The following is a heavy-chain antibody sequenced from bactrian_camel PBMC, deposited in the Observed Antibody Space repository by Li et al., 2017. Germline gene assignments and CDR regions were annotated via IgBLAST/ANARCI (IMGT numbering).Heavy chain of an antibody. CDR2: INSGGDST. V-gene: IGHV3S36*01. D-gene: IGHD3*01. J-gene: IGHJ4*01. Sequence: VQLVESGGGLVQPGGSLRLSCAASGFAFENYAMSWVRRAPGKGLEWVSTINSGGDSTYYTDSVKGRFTISTDNAKDTVYLQMNSLKPEDTALYYCGSMGETWSVWGQGTQVTVS. CDR1: GFAFENYA. CDR3: GSMGETWSV.